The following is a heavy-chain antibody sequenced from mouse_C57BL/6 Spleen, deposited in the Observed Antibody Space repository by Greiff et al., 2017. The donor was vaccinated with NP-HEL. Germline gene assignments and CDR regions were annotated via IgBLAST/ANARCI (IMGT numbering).Heavy chain of an antibody. CDR3: ARPDSSAYYYAMDY. Sequence: QVQLQQPGAELVKPGASVKMSCKASGYTFTSYWITWVKQRPGQGLEWIGDIYPGSGSTNYNEKFKRKATLTVDTSSSTAYMQLSSLTSEDSAFYYCARPDSSAYYYAMDYWGQGTSVTVSS. D-gene: IGHD3-2*02. CDR2: IYPGSGST. V-gene: IGHV1-55*01. J-gene: IGHJ4*01. CDR1: GYTFTSYW.